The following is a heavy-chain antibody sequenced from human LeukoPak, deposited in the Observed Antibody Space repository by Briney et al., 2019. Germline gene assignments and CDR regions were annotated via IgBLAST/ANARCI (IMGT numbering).Heavy chain of an antibody. CDR3: AREDYYDSGSNDY. CDR1: GYTFTSYD. V-gene: IGHV1-8*03. CDR2: MNPNSGNT. Sequence: ASVKVSCKASGYTFTSYDINWVRRATGQGLEWMGWMNPNSGNTAYAQNFQGRVTITRNTSISTAYMELSSLRSEDTAVYYCAREDYYDSGSNDYWGQGTLVTVSS. J-gene: IGHJ4*02. D-gene: IGHD3-22*01.